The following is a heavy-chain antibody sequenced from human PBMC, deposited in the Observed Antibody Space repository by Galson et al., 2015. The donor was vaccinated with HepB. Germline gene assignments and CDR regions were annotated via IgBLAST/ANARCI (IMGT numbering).Heavy chain of an antibody. Sequence: SVKVSCKASGYTFTSYYMHWVRQAPGQGLEWMGIINPSGGSTSYAQKFQGRVTMTRDTSTSTVYMELSSLRSEDTAVYYCARDRWVGATTTNWFDPWGQGTLVTVSS. D-gene: IGHD1-26*01. V-gene: IGHV1-46*01. CDR2: INPSGGST. J-gene: IGHJ5*02. CDR3: ARDRWVGATTTNWFDP. CDR1: GYTFTSYY.